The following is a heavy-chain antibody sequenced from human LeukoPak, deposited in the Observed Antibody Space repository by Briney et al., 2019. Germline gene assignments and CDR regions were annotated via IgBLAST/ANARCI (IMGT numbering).Heavy chain of an antibody. J-gene: IGHJ4*02. CDR2: INPSGGST. V-gene: IGHV1-46*01. CDR3: ARDSGSYIDY. Sequence: GASVKVSCKASGYTFTSYYMHWVRQAPGQALEWMGIINPSGGSTSYAQKFQGRVTMTRDMSTSTVYMGLSSLRSEYTAVYYCARDSGSYIDYWGQGTLVTVSS. D-gene: IGHD1-26*01. CDR1: GYTFTSYY.